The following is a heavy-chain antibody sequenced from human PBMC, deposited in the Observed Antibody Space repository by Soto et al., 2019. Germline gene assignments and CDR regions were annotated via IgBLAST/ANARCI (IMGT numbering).Heavy chain of an antibody. CDR1: GFTFSGSA. Sequence: GGSLRLSCAASGFTFSGSAMHWVRQASGKGLEWVGRIRSKANSYATAYAASVKGRFTICRDDSKNTAYLQMNSLKTEDTAMYYCTRISTTGAFDIWGQGTMVTV. CDR2: IRSKANSYAT. CDR3: TRISTTGAFDI. V-gene: IGHV3-73*01. J-gene: IGHJ3*02.